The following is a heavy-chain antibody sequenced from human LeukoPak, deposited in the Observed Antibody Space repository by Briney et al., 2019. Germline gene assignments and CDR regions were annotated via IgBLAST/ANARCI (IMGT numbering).Heavy chain of an antibody. Sequence: SVKVSCKASGGTFSSYAISWVRQAPGQGLEGMGRIIPILGIANYAQKFQGRVTITADKSTSTAYMELSSLRSEDTAVYYCAIQRSVYYGIDYWGQGTLVTVP. V-gene: IGHV1-69*04. J-gene: IGHJ4*02. CDR2: IIPILGIA. D-gene: IGHD3-10*01. CDR3: AIQRSVYYGIDY. CDR1: GGTFSSYA.